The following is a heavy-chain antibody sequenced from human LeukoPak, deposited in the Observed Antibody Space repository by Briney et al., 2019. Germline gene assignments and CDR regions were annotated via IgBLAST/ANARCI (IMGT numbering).Heavy chain of an antibody. D-gene: IGHD6-19*01. CDR3: AKNLPAGGWTPWYYYGMDV. Sequence: GGSLRHSCAASGFTFSSYGMHWVRQAPGKGLEWVAVISYDGSNKYYADSVKGRFTISRDNSKNTLYLQMNSLRAEDTAVYYCAKNLPAGGWTPWYYYGMDVWGQGTTVTVSS. CDR1: GFTFSSYG. J-gene: IGHJ6*02. CDR2: ISYDGSNK. V-gene: IGHV3-30*18.